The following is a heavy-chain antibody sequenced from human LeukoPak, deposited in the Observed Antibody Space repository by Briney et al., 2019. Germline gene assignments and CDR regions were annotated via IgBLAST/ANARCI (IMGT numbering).Heavy chain of an antibody. Sequence: SVKVSCKASGGTFSSYAISWVRQAPGQGLEWMGGIIPIFGTANYAQKFQGRVTITADESTSTAYMELSSLRSEDTAVYYCARVGTVAGGSNWFDPWGQGTLVTVSS. CDR1: GGTFSSYA. V-gene: IGHV1-69*13. D-gene: IGHD6-19*01. J-gene: IGHJ5*02. CDR3: ARVGTVAGGSNWFDP. CDR2: IIPIFGTA.